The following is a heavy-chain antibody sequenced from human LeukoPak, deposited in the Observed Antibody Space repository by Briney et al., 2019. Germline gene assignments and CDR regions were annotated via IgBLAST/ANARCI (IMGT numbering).Heavy chain of an antibody. Sequence: ASVKVSCKTSGYTFSNFGISWVRQAPGQGLEWMGWISGNNDNPNYGQKFQGRFTVTTDSSTSTDYMELRNLRSDDTAVYYCARDGTSTDDYWGQGTLVTVSS. CDR3: ARDGTSTDDY. CDR2: ISGNNDNP. CDR1: GYTFSNFG. J-gene: IGHJ4*02. V-gene: IGHV1-18*01. D-gene: IGHD2-2*01.